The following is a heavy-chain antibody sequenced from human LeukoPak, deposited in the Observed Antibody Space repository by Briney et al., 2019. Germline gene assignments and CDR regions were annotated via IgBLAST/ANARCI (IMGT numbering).Heavy chain of an antibody. CDR3: AKGYSNYGFYGMDV. Sequence: GGSLRLSCAASGFTFYDYAMHWVRQVPGKGLEWVSGISWNSGSIGYVDSVKGRFTISRDNAKNSLYLQMNSLRAEDTALYYCAKGYSNYGFYGMDVWGQGTTVTVSS. CDR1: GFTFYDYA. J-gene: IGHJ6*02. D-gene: IGHD4-11*01. V-gene: IGHV3-9*01. CDR2: ISWNSGSI.